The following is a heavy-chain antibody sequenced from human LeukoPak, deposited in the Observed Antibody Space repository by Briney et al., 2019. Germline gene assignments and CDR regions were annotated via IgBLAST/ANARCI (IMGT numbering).Heavy chain of an antibody. V-gene: IGHV3-48*04. D-gene: IGHD3-22*01. J-gene: IGHJ5*02. CDR1: GFTFSSCA. CDR3: AIVQDYYDSSGYYFP. Sequence: PGGTLRLSCAASGFTFSSCAMDWVRQAPGKGLEWVSYISSSGSIIYYADSVKGRFTISRDNAKNSLYLQMNSVRAEDTAVYYCAIVQDYYDSSGYYFPWGQGTLVAVSS. CDR2: ISSSGSII.